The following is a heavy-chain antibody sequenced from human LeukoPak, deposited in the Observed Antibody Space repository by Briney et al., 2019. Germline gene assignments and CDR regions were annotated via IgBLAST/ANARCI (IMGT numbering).Heavy chain of an antibody. Sequence: GGSLRLSCAASGFTFSSYGMSWVRQAPGKGLEWVSSISSSSSYIYYADSVKGRFTISRDNAKNSLYLQMNSLRAEDTAVYYCARDAPYGFDPWGQGTLVTVSS. J-gene: IGHJ5*02. CDR1: GFTFSSYG. D-gene: IGHD3-16*01. V-gene: IGHV3-21*01. CDR3: ARDAPYGFDP. CDR2: ISSSSSYI.